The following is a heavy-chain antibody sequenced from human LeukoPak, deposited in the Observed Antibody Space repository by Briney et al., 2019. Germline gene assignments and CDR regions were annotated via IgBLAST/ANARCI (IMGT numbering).Heavy chain of an antibody. V-gene: IGHV4-30-4*01. CDR2: IYYSGST. Sequence: SQTLSLTCTVSGGSISSGDYYWSWIRQPPGKGLEWIGYIYYSGSTYYNPSLKSRVTISVDTSKNQFSLKLSSVTAADTAVYYCATGTGGYGDYGDDYWGQGTLVTVSS. CDR3: ATGTGGYGDYGDDY. J-gene: IGHJ4*02. CDR1: GGSISSGDYY. D-gene: IGHD4-17*01.